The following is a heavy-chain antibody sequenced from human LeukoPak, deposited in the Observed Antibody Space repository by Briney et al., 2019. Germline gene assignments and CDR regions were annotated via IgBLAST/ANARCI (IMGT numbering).Heavy chain of an antibody. V-gene: IGHV4-59*11. CDR2: ICYGGST. CDR3: ARDNVVVVPAATYNWFDP. D-gene: IGHD2-2*01. CDR1: GGSISSHY. J-gene: IGHJ5*02. Sequence: SETLSLTCTVSGGSISSHYWSWIRQPPGKGLEWIGYICYGGSTNYNPSLKSRVTISVDTSKNQFSLKLSSVTAADTAVYYCARDNVVVVPAATYNWFDPWGQGTLVTVSS.